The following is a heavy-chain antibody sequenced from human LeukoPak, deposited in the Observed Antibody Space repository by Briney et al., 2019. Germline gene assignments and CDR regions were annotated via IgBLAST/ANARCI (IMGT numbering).Heavy chain of an antibody. J-gene: IGHJ6*02. Sequence: GGSLRLSCVASGFTFSTMNWVRQAPGKGLEWVSSINNVASHIYYADSVKGRFTISRDDAKNSVSLEMNNLRAEDTAVYYCARGVVVRGVIWIHNYGMDVWGQGTTVTVSS. CDR2: INNVASHI. CDR1: GFTFST. V-gene: IGHV3-21*01. D-gene: IGHD3-10*01. CDR3: ARGVVVRGVIWIHNYGMDV.